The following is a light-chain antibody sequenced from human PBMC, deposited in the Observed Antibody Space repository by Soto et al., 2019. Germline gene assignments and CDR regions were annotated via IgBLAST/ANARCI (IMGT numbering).Light chain of an antibody. V-gene: IGLV2-14*01. CDR2: EVS. Sequence: QSALTQAACGSGSPGQSITISCTGTSSDVGGYNYVSWYQQQSGKAPKLMIHEVSNRPSGVSNRFSGSKSGNTASLTISGLQAEDEADYYCSSYTSSRAYVFGIGTKVTVL. CDR3: SSYTSSRAYV. CDR1: SSDVGGYNY. J-gene: IGLJ1*01.